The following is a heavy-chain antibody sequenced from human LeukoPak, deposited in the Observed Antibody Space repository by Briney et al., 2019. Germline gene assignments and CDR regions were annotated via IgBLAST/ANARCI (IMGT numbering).Heavy chain of an antibody. CDR2: IHDSGTT. D-gene: IGHD6-13*01. V-gene: IGHV4-30-4*07. CDR3: ARVVAAAGNNWFDP. J-gene: IGHJ5*02. CDR1: GDSISSGGYS. Sequence: SETLSLTCAVSGDSISSGGYSWGWIRQTPGKGLKWIAHIHDSGTTYNNPSLETRLSISIDTSKNPFSLKLSSVTAADTAVYYCARVVAAAGNNWFDPWGQATPVTVSS.